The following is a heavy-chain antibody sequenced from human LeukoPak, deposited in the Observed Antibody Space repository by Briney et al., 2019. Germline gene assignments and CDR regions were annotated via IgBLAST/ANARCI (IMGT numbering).Heavy chain of an antibody. J-gene: IGHJ6*02. Sequence: GGSLRRSCAASGFTFSDYYMSWIRQAPGKGLEWISYIHSGGSPIYYADSVRGRFTISRDNANNSLFLQMNSLRAEDTAVYYCARWLTRGGMDVWGQGTTVSVSS. CDR1: GFTFSDYY. CDR3: ARWLTRGGMDV. D-gene: IGHD3-9*01. CDR2: IHSGGSPI. V-gene: IGHV3-11*01.